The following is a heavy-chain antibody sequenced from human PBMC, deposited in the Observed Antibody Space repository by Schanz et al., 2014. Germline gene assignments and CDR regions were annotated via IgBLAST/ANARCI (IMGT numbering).Heavy chain of an antibody. Sequence: QVQLVQSGAEVKKPGSSVKVSCKASGGTFRSYTVSWVRQAPGQGLEWMGRITPTLGKVDYAQKFQGRVTITADISTSTAYMELISLTSEDTAVYYCARDRRLQRQSGWDYWGQGTLVTVSS. V-gene: IGHV1-69*08. CDR3: ARDRRLQRQSGWDY. J-gene: IGHJ4*02. CDR1: GGTFRSYT. CDR2: ITPTLGKV. D-gene: IGHD3-10*01.